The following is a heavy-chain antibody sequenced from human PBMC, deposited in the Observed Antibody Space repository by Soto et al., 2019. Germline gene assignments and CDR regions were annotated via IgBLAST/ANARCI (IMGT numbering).Heavy chain of an antibody. V-gene: IGHV5-51*01. Sequence: PGESLKISCKVSVYIFANDWIAWVRQMPGKGLEWMGIIFPGDSDTRYSPSFQGQVTISADKSINTAYLQWSSLKAPDTAVYYCARRVAAHPYFDFWGQGALVTVSS. CDR2: IFPGDSDT. CDR3: ARRVAAHPYFDF. D-gene: IGHD6-6*01. J-gene: IGHJ4*02. CDR1: VYIFANDW.